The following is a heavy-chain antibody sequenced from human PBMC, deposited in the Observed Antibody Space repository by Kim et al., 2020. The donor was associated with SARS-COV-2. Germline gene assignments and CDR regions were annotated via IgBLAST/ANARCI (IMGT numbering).Heavy chain of an antibody. CDR1: GLSFNSHT. V-gene: IGHV3-30*18. Sequence: GGSLRLSCAASGLSFNSHTIHWVRQAPGKGLEWVAVISGDGATRYYRDSVKGRFAISRDNSKNTVSLLMDSLRAEDTAVYYCAKGEGYCSYGTCYRYFDYWRQGTLVTVSS. D-gene: IGHD2-15*01. CDR3: AKGEGYCSYGTCYRYFDY. J-gene: IGHJ4*02. CDR2: ISGDGATR.